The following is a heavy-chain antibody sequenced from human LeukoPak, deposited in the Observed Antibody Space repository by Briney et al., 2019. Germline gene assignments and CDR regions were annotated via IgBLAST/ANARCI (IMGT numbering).Heavy chain of an antibody. D-gene: IGHD6-19*01. Sequence: ASVKVSCKASGYTFTSYDINWVRQATGQGLEWMGRMNPNSGNTGYAQKFQGRVTMTRNTSISTAYMELSSLRSEDTAVYYCARTTKRIAVALNYWGQGTLVTVSS. CDR1: GYTFTSYD. CDR3: ARTTKRIAVALNY. J-gene: IGHJ4*02. V-gene: IGHV1-8*01. CDR2: MNPNSGNT.